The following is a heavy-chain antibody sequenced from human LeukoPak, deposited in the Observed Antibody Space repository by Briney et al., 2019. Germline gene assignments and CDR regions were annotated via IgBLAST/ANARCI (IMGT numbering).Heavy chain of an antibody. CDR3: TRGYGSSLGGY. J-gene: IGHJ4*02. D-gene: IGHD3-16*01. CDR1: GFTFSSYW. Sequence: QTGGSLRLSCAASGFTFSSYWIHWVRQAPGKGLVWVSRINSDGSGTSYADSVKGRFTISRDNAKNTLYLQMNSLRAEDTAVYYCTRGYGSSLGGYWGQGTLVTVSS. V-gene: IGHV3-74*01. CDR2: INSDGSGT.